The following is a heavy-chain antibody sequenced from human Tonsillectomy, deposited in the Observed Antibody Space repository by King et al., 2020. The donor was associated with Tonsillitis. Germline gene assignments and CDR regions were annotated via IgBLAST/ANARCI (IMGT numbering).Heavy chain of an antibody. CDR3: ARTMTTVTTLYYYYYGMDV. V-gene: IGHV4-34*01. J-gene: IGHJ6*02. Sequence: VQLQQWGAGLLKPSETLSLTCAVYGGPFSDYYWSWIRQPPGKGLEWIGEINHSGSTNYNPSLKSRVTISVDTSKNQFSLKLSSVTAAETAVYYCARTMTTVTTLYYYYYGMDVWGQGTTVTVSS. D-gene: IGHD4-17*01. CDR2: INHSGST. CDR1: GGPFSDYY.